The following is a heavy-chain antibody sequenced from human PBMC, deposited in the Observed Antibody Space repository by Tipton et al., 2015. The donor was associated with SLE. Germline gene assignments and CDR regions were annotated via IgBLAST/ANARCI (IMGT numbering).Heavy chain of an antibody. Sequence: TLSLTCTVSGASVSSSVYSWGWIHQPPGKGLQWIGAMFYTGSAHYNPSLKGRVAISVDTSKNVFSLNISSVTAADTAMYYCARGDSYGGVFDSWGQGTLVTVSS. J-gene: IGHJ4*02. V-gene: IGHV4-39*07. CDR3: ARGDSYGGVFDS. CDR1: GASVSSSVYS. D-gene: IGHD5-18*01. CDR2: MFYTGSA.